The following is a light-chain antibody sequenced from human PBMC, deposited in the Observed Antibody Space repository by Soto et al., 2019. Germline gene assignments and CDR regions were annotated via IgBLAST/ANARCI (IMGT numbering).Light chain of an antibody. CDR3: QSYDSSSYV. CDR1: SGSIASNY. J-gene: IGLJ1*01. V-gene: IGLV6-57*03. CDR2: EDN. Sequence: NFMLTQPHSVSESPGKTVTISCTRSSGSIASNYVQWYQQRPGSAPTTVIYEDNQRPSGVPDRFSGSIDSSSNSASLTISGLKTEDEAYYYCQSYDSSSYVFGTGTKLTVL.